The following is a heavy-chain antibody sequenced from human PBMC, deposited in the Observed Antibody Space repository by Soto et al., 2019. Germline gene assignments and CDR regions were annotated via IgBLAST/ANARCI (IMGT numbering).Heavy chain of an antibody. V-gene: IGHV4-59*01. CDR3: ARGGYTALAYYFYGMDV. J-gene: IGHJ6*02. Sequence: WTWIRQPPVKGLEWIGYIYDSGSASYNPSLKRRDTISVDTSKNEFALKLRSVTAADAAVYYCARGGYTALAYYFYGMDVWGQGTTVTVSS. CDR2: IYDSGSA. D-gene: IGHD5-18*01.